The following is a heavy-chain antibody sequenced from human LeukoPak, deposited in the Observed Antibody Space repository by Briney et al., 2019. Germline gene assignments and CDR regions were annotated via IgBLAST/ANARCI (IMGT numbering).Heavy chain of an antibody. Sequence: GGSLRLSCAASGFTFSSYAMSWIRQAPGKGLEWVSYISSSGSTIYYADSVKGRFTISRDNAKNSLYLQMNSLRAEDTAVYYCASPYDSSGPNYYYGMDVWGQGTTVTVSS. V-gene: IGHV3-11*01. CDR2: ISSSGSTI. CDR1: GFTFSSYA. D-gene: IGHD3-22*01. CDR3: ASPYDSSGPNYYYGMDV. J-gene: IGHJ6*02.